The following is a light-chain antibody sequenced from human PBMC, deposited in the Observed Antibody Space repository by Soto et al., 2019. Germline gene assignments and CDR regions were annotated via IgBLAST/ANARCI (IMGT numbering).Light chain of an antibody. Sequence: ETLMPQSPATLSVSPGERATLSCRASQSVNNNLAWYQQKLGQAPRVLIYGASTRATGIPARFTGSGSGTEFILTITSLQSEDSAVYYGQEYNTWPWKFGQGTKVDIK. J-gene: IGKJ1*01. CDR2: GAS. CDR3: QEYNTWPWK. V-gene: IGKV3-15*01. CDR1: QSVNNN.